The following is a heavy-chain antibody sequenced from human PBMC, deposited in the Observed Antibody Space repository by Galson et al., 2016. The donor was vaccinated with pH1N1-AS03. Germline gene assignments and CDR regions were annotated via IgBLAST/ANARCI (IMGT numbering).Heavy chain of an antibody. D-gene: IGHD6-13*01. V-gene: IGHV5-51*01. J-gene: IGHJ5*02. CDR2: IYPGDSA. Sequence: QSGAEVKKPGESLKISCKGSGYTFSNYWIVWVRQMPGKGLEWMGIIYPGDSARYSPSFQGQVTNSADKSLSTAYLQWSSLKASDTGIYYCARRDYNSSYLLPYNWLDPWGQGTLVTVSS. CDR1: GYTFSNYW. CDR3: ARRDYNSSYLLPYNWLDP.